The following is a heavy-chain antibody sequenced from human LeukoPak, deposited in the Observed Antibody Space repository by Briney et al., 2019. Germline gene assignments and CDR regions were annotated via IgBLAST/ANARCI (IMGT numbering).Heavy chain of an antibody. CDR3: ARRRFDYYDSSGYHSNWFDP. CDR1: GYSITSYW. V-gene: IGHV5-51*01. Sequence: LGESLKISCKGSGYSITSYWIGWVRQMPGKGLEWMGIIYPGDSDTRYSPSFQGQVTISADKSISTAYLQWSSLKASDTAMYYCARRRFDYYDSSGYHSNWFDPWGQGTLVTVSS. J-gene: IGHJ5*02. CDR2: IYPGDSDT. D-gene: IGHD3-22*01.